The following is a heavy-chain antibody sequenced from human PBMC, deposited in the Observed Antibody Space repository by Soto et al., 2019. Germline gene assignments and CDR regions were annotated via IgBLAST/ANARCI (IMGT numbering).Heavy chain of an antibody. J-gene: IGHJ5*02. CDR3: ARGIRLIMGRGGLVNS. CDR2: IYYNGSI. V-gene: IGHV4-61*01. D-gene: IGHD3-10*01. Sequence: QVQLQESGPGLVKPSETLSLTCTVSGASVNSEYFSWNWIRQPPGKGLEWIGCIYYNGSITYNSSLKSRVTISLDTSKNQFSLKLTSVTAADTAVYYCARGIRLIMGRGGLVNSWGQGTLVTVSS. CDR1: GASVNSEYFS.